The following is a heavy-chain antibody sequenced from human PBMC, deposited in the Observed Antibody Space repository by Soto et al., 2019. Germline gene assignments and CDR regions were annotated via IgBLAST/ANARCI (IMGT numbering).Heavy chain of an antibody. Sequence: EVQLLESGGGLVQPGGSLRPSCVASGFTFRSYAMSWVRQAPGKGLEWVSGISGSGGSTYYADSVKGRFTISRDNSNNTLYLQMNSLRAEDTAVYYGAKGWGGGFGKYYFDYWGQGTLVTVSS. CDR1: GFTFRSYA. J-gene: IGHJ4*02. CDR3: AKGWGGGFGKYYFDY. V-gene: IGHV3-23*01. D-gene: IGHD3-10*01. CDR2: ISGSGGST.